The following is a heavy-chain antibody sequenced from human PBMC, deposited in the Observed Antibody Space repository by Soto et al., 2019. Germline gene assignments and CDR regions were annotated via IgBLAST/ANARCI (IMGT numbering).Heavy chain of an antibody. D-gene: IGHD3-16*01. CDR2: ISWNSGSI. J-gene: IGHJ4*02. Sequence: EVQLVESGGGLVQPGRSLRLSCAASGFTFDDYAMHWVRQAPGKGLEWVSGISWNSGSIGYADSVKGRFIISRDNAKNSLYLQMNSLRAEDTALYYCAKDMGSMITFGGVRGYFDYWGQGTLVTVSS. CDR3: AKDMGSMITFGGVRGYFDY. CDR1: GFTFDDYA. V-gene: IGHV3-9*01.